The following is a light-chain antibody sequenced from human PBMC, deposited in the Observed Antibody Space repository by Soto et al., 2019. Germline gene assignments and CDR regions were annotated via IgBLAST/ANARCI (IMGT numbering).Light chain of an antibody. CDR3: HQYGSSVLT. CDR2: GAS. CDR1: QTINNNY. J-gene: IGKJ4*01. Sequence: EIVLTQSPGTLSLSPGERATLSCRANQTINNNYFAWYQQKHGQAPRLLLYGASSRATGIPVRFSGSGSGTDFTLTITRLEPEDFAVYYGHQYGSSVLTFGGGTTVEVK. V-gene: IGKV3-20*01.